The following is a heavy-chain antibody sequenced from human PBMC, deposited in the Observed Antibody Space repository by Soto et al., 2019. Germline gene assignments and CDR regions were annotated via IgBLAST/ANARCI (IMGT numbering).Heavy chain of an antibody. Sequence: SETLSLTCTVYGGPFSGYYWTWVRQPPGKGLEWIGEISDSGGTNCNPSLKSRVTISVDTSKNQFSLRLNSVTAADTAVYYCARIKHSTPQYQYLQHWGQGTRVTVSS. CDR1: GGPFSGYY. J-gene: IGHJ1*01. CDR3: ARIKHSTPQYQYLQH. V-gene: IGHV4-34*01. CDR2: ISDSGGT. D-gene: IGHD4-4*01.